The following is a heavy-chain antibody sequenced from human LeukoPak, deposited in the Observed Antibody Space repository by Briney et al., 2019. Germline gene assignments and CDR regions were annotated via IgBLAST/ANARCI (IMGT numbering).Heavy chain of an antibody. J-gene: IGHJ4*02. CDR3: ASGRTDIVVVPATLRNYYFDY. D-gene: IGHD2-2*01. CDR1: GYTFTSYY. V-gene: IGHV1-46*01. CDR2: INPSGGST. Sequence: ASVKVSCKASGYTFTSYYVHWVRQAPGQGLEWMGIINPSGGSTSYAQKFQGRVTMTRDTSTSTVYMELSSLRSEDTAVYYCASGRTDIVVVPATLRNYYFDYWGQGTLVTVSS.